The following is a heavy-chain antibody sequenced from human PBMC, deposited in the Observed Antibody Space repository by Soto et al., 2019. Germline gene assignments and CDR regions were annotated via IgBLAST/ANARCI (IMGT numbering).Heavy chain of an antibody. J-gene: IGHJ4*02. CDR2: ISYDGSNK. V-gene: IGHV3-30*18. CDR1: GFTFSSYG. Sequence: PGGSLRLSCAASGFTFSSYGMHWVRQAPGKGLEWVAVISYDGSNKYYADSVKGRFTISRDNSKNTLYLQMNSLRAEDTAVYYCAKVSQVVAATRVPDYWGQGTLVTVSS. D-gene: IGHD2-15*01. CDR3: AKVSQVVAATRVPDY.